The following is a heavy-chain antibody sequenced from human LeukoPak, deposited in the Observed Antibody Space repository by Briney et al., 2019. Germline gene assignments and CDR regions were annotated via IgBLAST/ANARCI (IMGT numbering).Heavy chain of an antibody. V-gene: IGHV1-69*05. J-gene: IGHJ6*03. Sequence: GASVKVSCKASGGTFSSYAISWVRQAPGQGLEWMGGIIPIFGTANYAQKFQGRVTITTDESTSTAYMELSRLRSEDTAVYYCARVRYSSSGGLGYYYYYMDVWGKGTTVTVSS. CDR3: ARVRYSSSGGLGYYYYYMDV. D-gene: IGHD6-6*01. CDR2: IIPIFGTA. CDR1: GGTFSSYA.